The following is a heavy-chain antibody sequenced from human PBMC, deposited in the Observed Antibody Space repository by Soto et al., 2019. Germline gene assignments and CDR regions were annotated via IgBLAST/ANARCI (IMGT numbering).Heavy chain of an antibody. CDR1: GGSISSGGYY. CDR2: IYYSGST. CDR3: ARDRDTIHNWFDP. Sequence: SETLSLTCTVSGGSISSGGYYWSWIRQHPGKGLEWIGYIYYSGSTYYNPSLKSRVTISVDTSKNQFSLKLSSVTAADTAVYYCARDRDTIHNWFDPWGQGTLVTVSS. J-gene: IGHJ5*02. D-gene: IGHD3-9*01. V-gene: IGHV4-31*03.